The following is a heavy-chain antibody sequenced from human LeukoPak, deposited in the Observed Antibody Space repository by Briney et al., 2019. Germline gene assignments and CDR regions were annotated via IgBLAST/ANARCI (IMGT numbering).Heavy chain of an antibody. V-gene: IGHV4-59*01. CDR3: ARGLDTAMAYNWFDP. CDR1: GGSISSYY. CDR2: IYYSGST. J-gene: IGHJ5*02. Sequence: SETLSLTCTVSGGSISSYYWSWLRQPPGKGLEWIGYIYYSGSTNYNPSLKSRVTISVDTSKNQFSLKLSSVTAADTAVYYCARGLDTAMAYNWFDPWGQGTLVTVSS. D-gene: IGHD5-18*01.